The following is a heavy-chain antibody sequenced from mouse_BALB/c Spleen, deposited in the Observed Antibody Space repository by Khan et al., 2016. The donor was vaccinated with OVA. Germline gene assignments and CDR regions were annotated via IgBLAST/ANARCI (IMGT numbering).Heavy chain of an antibody. CDR1: GFTFSSFG. CDR2: ISSGSTTI. D-gene: IGHD3-3*01. V-gene: IGHV5-17*02. Sequence: EVELVESGGGLVQPGGSRKLSCAASGFTFSSFGMHWVRQAPEKGLEWVAYISSGSTTIYYADTVKGRFTISRANPKNTLFLQMTSLRSEDTAIYYCTRREGLYAMDYWGQGTSVTVSS. CDR3: TRREGLYAMDY. J-gene: IGHJ4*01.